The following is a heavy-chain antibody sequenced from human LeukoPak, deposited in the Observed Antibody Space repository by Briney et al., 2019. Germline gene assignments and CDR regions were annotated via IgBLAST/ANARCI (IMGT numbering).Heavy chain of an antibody. Sequence: PGGSLRLSCAASGFTFDDYAKHWVRQAPGKGLEWGSGITWNSGDIGYADSVKGRFTISRDNAKNSLYLQMNSLRAEDTALYYCAKDTCSSTSCSNDYWGQGTLVTVSS. V-gene: IGHV3-9*01. J-gene: IGHJ4*02. CDR3: AKDTCSSTSCSNDY. D-gene: IGHD2-2*01. CDR1: GFTFDDYA. CDR2: ITWNSGDI.